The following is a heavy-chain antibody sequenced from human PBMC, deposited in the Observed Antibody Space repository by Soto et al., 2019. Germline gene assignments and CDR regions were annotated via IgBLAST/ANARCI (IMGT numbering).Heavy chain of an antibody. CDR2: IYYSGST. V-gene: IGHV4-59*12. CDR1: GGSISSYY. Sequence: SETLSLTCTVSGGSISSYYWTWIRQPPGKGLEWIGYIYYSGSTNYNPSLKSRVTISVATSKTQFSLKLSSGTAADTAGHYSGKTVYYYDSRGYYPTYFNYGGRGPRVPVSS. D-gene: IGHD3-22*01. CDR3: GKTVYYYDSRGYYPTYFNY. J-gene: IGHJ4*02.